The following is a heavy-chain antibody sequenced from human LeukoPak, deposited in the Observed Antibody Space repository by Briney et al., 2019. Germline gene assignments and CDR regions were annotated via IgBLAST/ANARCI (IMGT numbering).Heavy chain of an antibody. Sequence: GGSLRLSCAASGFTFSSYSMNWVRQAPGKGLEWVSYISSSSSTIYYADSVKGRFTISRDNAKNSLYLQMNSLRAEDTAVYYCARDLAVALVDIWGQGTMVTVSS. CDR3: ARDLAVALVDI. CDR1: GFTFSSYS. V-gene: IGHV3-48*01. D-gene: IGHD6-19*01. J-gene: IGHJ3*02. CDR2: ISSSSSTI.